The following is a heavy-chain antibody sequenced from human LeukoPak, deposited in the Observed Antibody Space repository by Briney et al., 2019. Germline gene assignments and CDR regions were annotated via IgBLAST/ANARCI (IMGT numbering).Heavy chain of an antibody. J-gene: IGHJ3*02. Sequence: SSETLSLTCAVYGGSFSGYYWSWIRQPPGKGLEWIGEINHSGSTNYNPSLKSRVTISVDTSKNQFSLKLSSVTAADTAVYYCARETYYYGSGSYWNDAFDIWGQGTMVTVSS. CDR2: INHSGST. V-gene: IGHV4-34*01. CDR3: ARETYYYGSGSYWNDAFDI. D-gene: IGHD3-10*01. CDR1: GGSFSGYY.